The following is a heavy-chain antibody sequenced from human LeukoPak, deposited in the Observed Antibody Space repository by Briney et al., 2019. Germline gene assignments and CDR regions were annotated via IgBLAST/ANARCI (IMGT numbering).Heavy chain of an antibody. Sequence: SETLSLTCTVSGGSISSSSYYWGWIRQPPGKGLEWIGSIYYSGSTYYNPSLKSRVTISVDTSKNQFSLKLSSATAADTAVYYCARVTFSSSWYSHDYWGQGTLVTVSS. D-gene: IGHD6-13*01. CDR3: ARVTFSSSWYSHDY. V-gene: IGHV4-39*07. J-gene: IGHJ4*02. CDR2: IYYSGST. CDR1: GGSISSSSYY.